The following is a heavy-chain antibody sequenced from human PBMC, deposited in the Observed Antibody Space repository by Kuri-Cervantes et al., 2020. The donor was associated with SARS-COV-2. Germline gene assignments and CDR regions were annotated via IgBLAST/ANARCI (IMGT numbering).Heavy chain of an antibody. CDR2: VYYSGSP. J-gene: IGHJ4*02. CDR1: GGSINSSSFY. D-gene: IGHD6-13*01. CDR3: ARAPQYSSRFDY. V-gene: IGHV4-39*01. Sequence: SETLSLTCSVSGGSINSSSFYWGWIRQPPGKGLEWIGMVYYSGSPYYNPSLKSRVTISVDTSKNQFSLKLSSVTAADTAVYYCARAPQYSSRFDYWGQGTLVTVSS.